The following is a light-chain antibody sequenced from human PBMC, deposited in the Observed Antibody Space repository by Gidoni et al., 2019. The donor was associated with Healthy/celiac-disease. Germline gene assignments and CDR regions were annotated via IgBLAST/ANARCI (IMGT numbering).Light chain of an antibody. CDR2: AAA. J-gene: IGKJ1*01. CDR3: QQRYSTLSWT. CDR1: QSISSS. V-gene: IGKV1-39*01. Sequence: IQMTQSTPSLSASVGDRVTITCRASQSISSSLNWYQQKPGKAPELLLYAAASLQSGVPSSFSGSGSGSDFTLTISSLRPGDFATFYCQQRYSTLSWTFGQGTQVEIK.